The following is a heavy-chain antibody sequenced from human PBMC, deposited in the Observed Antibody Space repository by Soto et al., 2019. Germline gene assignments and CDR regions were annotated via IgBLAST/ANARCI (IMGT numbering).Heavy chain of an antibody. Sequence: EVQLVESGGGLVQPGGSLRLSCADFGFTFSNYWMSWVRQAPVKGLEWVGNIKQDGSEKNYVDSVKGRFTISRDKAKNSLYLQMNSLRAEDTAVYYCARIASAGRGWDVWGQGTTVVASS. J-gene: IGHJ6*02. D-gene: IGHD6-13*01. V-gene: IGHV3-7*01. CDR2: IKQDGSEK. CDR3: ARIASAGRGWDV. CDR1: GFTFSNYW.